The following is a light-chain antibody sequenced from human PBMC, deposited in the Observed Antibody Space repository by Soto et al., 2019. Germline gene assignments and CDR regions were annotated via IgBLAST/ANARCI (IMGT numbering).Light chain of an antibody. CDR2: DAS. CDR3: QQRGHWPS. CDR1: QSLDNY. Sequence: EIVLTQSPATLSLSPGERATLSCRASQSLDNYLAWYQHKPGQAPRLLIYDASTRATDIPARFSGSGSGTDFTLTISSLEPEDFAVHYCQQRGHWPSFGGGTKVEIK. J-gene: IGKJ4*01. V-gene: IGKV3-11*01.